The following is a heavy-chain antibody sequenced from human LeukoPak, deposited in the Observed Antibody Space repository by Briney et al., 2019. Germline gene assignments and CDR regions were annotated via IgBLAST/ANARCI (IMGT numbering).Heavy chain of an antibody. Sequence: SQSLSLTCTVSGGSISSGDYYWSWIRQPPGKGLEWIGYIYYSGSTYYNPSLKSRVTISVDTSKNQFSLKLSSVTAADTAVYYCAREVIVPAAIIYNWFDPWGQGTLVTVSS. CDR2: IYYSGST. V-gene: IGHV4-30-4*08. CDR1: GGSISSGDYY. D-gene: IGHD2-2*02. CDR3: AREVIVPAAIIYNWFDP. J-gene: IGHJ5*02.